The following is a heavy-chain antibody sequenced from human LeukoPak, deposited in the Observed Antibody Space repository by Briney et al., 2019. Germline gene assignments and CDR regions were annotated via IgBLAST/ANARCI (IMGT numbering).Heavy chain of an antibody. CDR2: IRYDGSNK. CDR3: AREVVPAAEVDY. Sequence: GGSLRLSCAASGFTFSSYGMHWVRQAPGKGLEWVAFIRYDGSNKYYADSVKGRFTISRDNSKNTLYLQMNSLRAEDTAVYYCAREVVPAAEVDYSGQGTLVTVSS. J-gene: IGHJ4*02. V-gene: IGHV3-30*02. CDR1: GFTFSSYG. D-gene: IGHD2-2*01.